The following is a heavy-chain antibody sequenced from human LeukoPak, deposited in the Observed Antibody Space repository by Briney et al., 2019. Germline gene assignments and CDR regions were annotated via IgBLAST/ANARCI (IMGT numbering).Heavy chain of an antibody. CDR2: IYNSGST. J-gene: IGHJ2*01. Sequence: SETLSLTCTVSGGSISNNNYYWSWIRQPPEKGLEWIGYIYNSGSTNYNPSLKSRVTISVDTSKNQFSLKLTSVTAADTAVYYCATASNGYWYFDLWGRGTLVTVSS. CDR1: GGSISNNNYY. CDR3: ATASNGYWYFDL. V-gene: IGHV4-61*05. D-gene: IGHD2-8*01.